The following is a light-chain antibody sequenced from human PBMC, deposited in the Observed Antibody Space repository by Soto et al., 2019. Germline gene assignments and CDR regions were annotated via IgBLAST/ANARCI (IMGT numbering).Light chain of an antibody. CDR3: SSYTSSSTPL. V-gene: IGLV2-14*01. CDR2: DVS. CDR1: SSDVGGYNY. J-gene: IGLJ2*01. Sequence: QSVLTQPASVSGSPGQSITISCTGTSSDVGGYNYVSWYQQHPGKAPKLMIYDVSNRPSGVSNRFSGSKSGNTASLTISGLHAEDEADYYCSSYTSSSTPLVGGGTKLTVL.